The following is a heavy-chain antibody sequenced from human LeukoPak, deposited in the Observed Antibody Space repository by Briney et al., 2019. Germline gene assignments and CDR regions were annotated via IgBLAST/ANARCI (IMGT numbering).Heavy chain of an antibody. CDR2: ISSGSSYL. CDR1: GFTFSSYS. Sequence: GGSLRLSCAASGFTFSSYSMNWVRQAPGKGLEWVPSISSGSSYLYYADSMKGQFTISRDNAKNSLYLQMNSLRAEDTAVYYCARDHLTYSSSSDFDYWGQGTLVTVSS. CDR3: ARDHLTYSSSSDFDY. D-gene: IGHD6-6*01. V-gene: IGHV3-21*01. J-gene: IGHJ4*02.